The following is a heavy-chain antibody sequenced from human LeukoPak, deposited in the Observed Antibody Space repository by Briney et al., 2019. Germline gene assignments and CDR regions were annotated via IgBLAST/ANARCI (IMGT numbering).Heavy chain of an antibody. Sequence: TSETLSLTCAVSGGSLSGYYWTWIRQPPGKGLEWIGEINHSGSTNYNPSLKSRVTISVDTSKNQFSLKLSSVTAADTAVYYCASDRSSWNPGAPYWGQGTLVTVSS. D-gene: IGHD6-13*01. J-gene: IGHJ4*02. CDR2: INHSGST. V-gene: IGHV4-34*01. CDR3: ASDRSSWNPGAPY. CDR1: GGSLSGYY.